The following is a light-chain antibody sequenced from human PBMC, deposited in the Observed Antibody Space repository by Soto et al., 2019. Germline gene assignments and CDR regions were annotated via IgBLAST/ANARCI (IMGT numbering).Light chain of an antibody. J-gene: IGKJ4*01. CDR3: QQRSDWPST. CDR2: DAS. Sequence: EIVLTQSPATLSLSPGDRATLSCRASQTVSSYLAWYQQKPGQAPRLLIYDASSTATGIPARFSGSGSGTDFTLTITSLEPEDFAVYYCQQRSDWPSTFGGGTKVDIK. CDR1: QTVSSY. V-gene: IGKV3-11*01.